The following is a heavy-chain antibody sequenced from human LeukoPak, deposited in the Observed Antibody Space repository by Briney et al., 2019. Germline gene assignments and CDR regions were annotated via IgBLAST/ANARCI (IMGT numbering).Heavy chain of an antibody. CDR1: GGSISGSNYY. V-gene: IGHV4-39*01. CDR2: VYYSGST. Sequence: SETLSLTCTVSGGSISGSNYYWGWIRQPPGKGLEWIGVVYYSGSTYYSSSFKSRVTISVDTSKNQFSLKLSSVTAADTAVYYCARTRYYYNSRSYGAPYYFDYWGQGTLVTVSS. D-gene: IGHD3-10*01. CDR3: ARTRYYYNSRSYGAPYYFDY. J-gene: IGHJ4*02.